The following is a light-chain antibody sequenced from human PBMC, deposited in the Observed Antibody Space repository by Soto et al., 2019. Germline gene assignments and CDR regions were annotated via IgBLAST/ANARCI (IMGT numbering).Light chain of an antibody. J-gene: IGKJ1*01. V-gene: IGKV3-11*01. CDR1: QSVSNY. CDR3: QQRYSGWT. CDR2: DAS. Sequence: EVVLTQSPATLSLSPGERATLSCRTSQSVSNYLAWYQQKPGQAPRLLIYDASNRATGIPARFSGSGSGTDFTLTISSLEPEDFAVYHCQQRYSGWTFGQGTKVEIK.